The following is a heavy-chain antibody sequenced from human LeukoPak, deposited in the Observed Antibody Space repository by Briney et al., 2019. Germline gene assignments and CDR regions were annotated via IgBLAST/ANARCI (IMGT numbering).Heavy chain of an antibody. CDR3: ARCTASCYANAFDV. CDR2: INGGGDTT. J-gene: IGHJ3*01. V-gene: IGHV3-23*01. Sequence: GGSLRLSCATSGFTFNNNAMSWVRQAPGKRLEWVSAINGGGDTTEYADSVKGRFTISRDNSKNTLYLQMNSLRPEDTAVYYCARCTASCYANAFDVWGQGTLLTVSS. CDR1: GFTFNNNA. D-gene: IGHD2-2*01.